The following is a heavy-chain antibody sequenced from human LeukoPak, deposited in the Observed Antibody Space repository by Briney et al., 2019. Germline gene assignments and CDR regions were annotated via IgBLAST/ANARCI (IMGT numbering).Heavy chain of an antibody. V-gene: IGHV4-39*07. J-gene: IGHJ6*03. CDR2: IYYSGST. CDR1: GGSISSSSYY. CDR3: AREYCSSTSCYIWGGYYYYYMDV. D-gene: IGHD2-2*02. Sequence: SETLSLTCTASGGSISSSSYYWGWIRQPPGKGLEWIGSIYYSGSTYYNPYLKSRVTISVDTSKNQFSLKLSSVTAADTAVYYCAREYCSSTSCYIWGGYYYYYMDVWGKGTTVTVSS.